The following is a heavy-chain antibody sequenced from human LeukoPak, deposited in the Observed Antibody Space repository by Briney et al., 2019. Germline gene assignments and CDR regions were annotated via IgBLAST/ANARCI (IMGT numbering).Heavy chain of an antibody. V-gene: IGHV3-21*01. D-gene: IGHD3-3*01. CDR1: GFTFSSYS. J-gene: IGHJ4*02. CDR3: AKGGRFLEWLSRELDY. Sequence: GGSLRLSYAASGFTFSSYSMKWVRQAPGKGLEWVSSISSSSSYIYYADSVKGRFTISRDNAKNSLYLQMNSLRAEDTAVYYCAKGGRFLEWLSRELDYWGQGTLVTVSS. CDR2: ISSSSSYI.